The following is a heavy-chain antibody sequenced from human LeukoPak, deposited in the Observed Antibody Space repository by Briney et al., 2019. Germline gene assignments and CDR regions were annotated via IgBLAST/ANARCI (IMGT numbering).Heavy chain of an antibody. CDR2: ISPDGNSA. V-gene: IGHV3-74*03. CDR1: GFTFNRYW. J-gene: IGHJ6*02. D-gene: IGHD3/OR15-3a*01. CDR3: VSLDGVYYYHMDV. Sequence: GGSLRLSCAASGFTFNRYWMHWVRQAPGKGLVWVSRISPDGNSATYANSVKGRFTISRDNAKNTLYLQMNSLRAEDSAVYYCVSLDGVYYYHMDVWGQGTTVIVSS.